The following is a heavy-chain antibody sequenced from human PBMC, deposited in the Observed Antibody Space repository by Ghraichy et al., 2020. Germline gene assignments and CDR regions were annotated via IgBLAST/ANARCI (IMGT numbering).Heavy chain of an antibody. CDR3: ARASRVVRFYYYDGMDV. V-gene: IGHV3-48*02. CDR2: ITSSSRSI. J-gene: IGHJ6*02. Sequence: GGSLRLSCVGSGFTFSSYNMNWVRQSPGKGLEWVSYITSSSRSIFYADSVKGRFTISRDNAKTSLSLQMNSLRDEDTAVYYCARASRVVRFYYYDGMDVWGQGTTVTVSS. D-gene: IGHD4-23*01. CDR1: GFTFSSYN.